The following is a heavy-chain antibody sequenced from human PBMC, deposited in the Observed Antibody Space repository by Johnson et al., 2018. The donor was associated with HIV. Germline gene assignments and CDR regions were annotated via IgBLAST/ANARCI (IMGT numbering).Heavy chain of an antibody. Sequence: QVHLVESGGGVVRPGGSLRLSCAASGFTFDDYGMSWVRHAPGKGLEWVAFISYDGPHKYYADSVKGRFTISRDNSKNTLYLQMNSRRAEDTALYYCARQTLRAFDIWGQGTMVTVSS. V-gene: IGHV3-30*03. CDR2: ISYDGPHK. CDR3: ARQTLRAFDI. J-gene: IGHJ3*02. CDR1: GFTFDDYG.